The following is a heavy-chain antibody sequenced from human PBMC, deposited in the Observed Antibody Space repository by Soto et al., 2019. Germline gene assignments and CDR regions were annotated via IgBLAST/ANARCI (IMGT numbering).Heavy chain of an antibody. D-gene: IGHD6-13*01. J-gene: IGHJ6*02. CDR1: GGTFSSYA. V-gene: IGHV1-69*13. CDR3: ASAPMYSSSWYADYYYYGMDV. Sequence: AASVKVSCKASGGTFSSYAISWVRQAPGQGLEWMGGIIPIFGTANYAQKFQGRVTITADESTSTAYMELSSLRSEDTAVYYCASAPMYSSSWYADYYYYGMDVWGQGTTVTVSS. CDR2: IIPIFGTA.